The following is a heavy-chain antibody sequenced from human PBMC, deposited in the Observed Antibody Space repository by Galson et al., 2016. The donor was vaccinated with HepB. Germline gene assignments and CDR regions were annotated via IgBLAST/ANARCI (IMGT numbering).Heavy chain of an antibody. D-gene: IGHD1-1*01. CDR3: AKERLVRRIFDH. J-gene: IGHJ4*02. CDR2: IKQNGREK. Sequence: SLRLSCAASGFTFNNYWMSWVRQAPGKGLERVANIKQNGREKDYVDSVKGRFTISRDNAKNSLYLQMNSLRAEDTAVYYCAKERLVRRIFDHWGQGTLLTVAS. V-gene: IGHV3-7*03. CDR1: GFTFNNYW.